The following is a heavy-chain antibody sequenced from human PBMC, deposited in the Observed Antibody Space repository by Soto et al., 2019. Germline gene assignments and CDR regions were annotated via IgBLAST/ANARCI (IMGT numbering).Heavy chain of an antibody. Sequence: GGSLRLSCAASGFSFIDYAINWVRQVPGRGLEYVAGIGGRGGNAFYADSMKGRFSISRDNSKNTVYLHMHNLRVDDSAMYYCAKARHSGDFAGSYDSWGQGTLVTVS. J-gene: IGHJ5*02. V-gene: IGHV3-23*01. CDR3: AKARHSGDFAGSYDS. D-gene: IGHD2-21*02. CDR1: GFSFIDYA. CDR2: IGGRGGNA.